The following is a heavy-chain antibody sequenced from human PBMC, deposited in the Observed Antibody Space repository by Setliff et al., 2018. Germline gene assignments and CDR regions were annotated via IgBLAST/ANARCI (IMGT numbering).Heavy chain of an antibody. CDR1: GYSFSTCW. J-gene: IGHJ5*02. Sequence: GESLKISCKGSGYSFSTCWIGWVRQMPGKGLEWMGIIYSGDSITRYSPSFQGQVTISVDKSINTAYLQWSSLWASDTAIYYCARHPYYYGSGTYLDNNNRWFDPWGQGTLVTVS. D-gene: IGHD3-10*01. V-gene: IGHV5-51*01. CDR2: IYSGDSIT. CDR3: ARHPYYYGSGTYLDNNNRWFDP.